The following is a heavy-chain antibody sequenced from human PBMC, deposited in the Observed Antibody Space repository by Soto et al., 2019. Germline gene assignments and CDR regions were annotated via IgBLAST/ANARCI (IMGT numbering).Heavy chain of an antibody. D-gene: IGHD1-26*01. Sequence: PGGSLRLSCAASGFTFTNAWMSWVRQAPGKGLEWVARIKSKTDGGTTDYATPVKGRFTISRDDSKSIAYLQMNSLKTEDTAVYYCTRDPSRIYSGSYVYFDYWGQGTLVTVSS. CDR2: IKSKTDGGTT. J-gene: IGHJ4*02. CDR1: GFTFTNAW. V-gene: IGHV3-15*01. CDR3: TRDPSRIYSGSYVYFDY.